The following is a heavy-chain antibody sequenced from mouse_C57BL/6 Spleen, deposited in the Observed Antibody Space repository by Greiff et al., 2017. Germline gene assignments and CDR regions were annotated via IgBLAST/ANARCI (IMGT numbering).Heavy chain of an antibody. CDR2: IWSGGST. V-gene: IGHV2-2*01. CDR1: GFSFTSYG. Sequence: VQLKESGPGLVQPSQCLSITCTVSGFSFTSYGVHWVRQSPGKGLEWLGVIWSGGSTDYNAAFISRLCISKDNSTIQVFFKMNILQADYTAIYYCAGRGGITYRYFDVWGTGTTVSVAS. CDR3: AGRGGITYRYFDV. D-gene: IGHD2-4*01. J-gene: IGHJ1*03.